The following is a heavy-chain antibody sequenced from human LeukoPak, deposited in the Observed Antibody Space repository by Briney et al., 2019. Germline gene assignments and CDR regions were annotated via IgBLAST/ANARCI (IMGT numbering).Heavy chain of an antibody. D-gene: IGHD5-18*01. J-gene: IGHJ4*02. CDR2: IYYSGGT. V-gene: IGHV4-59*01. Sequence: SETLSLTCSVSGGSISSYDWSWIRQPPGKGLEWIGYIYYSGGTNYIPSLKSRVTISVDTSKNQFSLKVRSVTAADTAVYHCARLGGDSYDYFDSWGQGTLVTVSS. CDR3: ARLGGDSYDYFDS. CDR1: GGSISSYD.